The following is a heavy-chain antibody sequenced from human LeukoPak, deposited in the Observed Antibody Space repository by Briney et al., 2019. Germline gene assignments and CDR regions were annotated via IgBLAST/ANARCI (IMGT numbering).Heavy chain of an antibody. CDR3: ARHPVSDYDFWSGYYTYGGGSDY. CDR1: GYTFTSYD. J-gene: IGHJ4*02. D-gene: IGHD3-3*01. CDR2: MNPNSGNT. V-gene: IGHV1-8*01. Sequence: ASVKVSCKASGYTFTSYDINWVRQATGQGLEWMGWMNPNSGNTGYAQKFQGRVTMTRNTSISTAYMELSSLRSEDTAVYYCARHPVSDYDFWSGYYTYGGGSDYWGQGTLVTSPQ.